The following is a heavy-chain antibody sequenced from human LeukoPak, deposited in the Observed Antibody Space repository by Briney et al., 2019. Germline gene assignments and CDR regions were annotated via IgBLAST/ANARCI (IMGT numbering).Heavy chain of an antibody. CDR3: AREVAVLLWFGELPQPVDI. V-gene: IGHV1-2*02. D-gene: IGHD3-10*01. CDR2: INPNSGGT. CDR1: GYTFTSYY. Sequence: ASVKVSCKASGYTFTSYYMHWVRQAPGQGLEWMGWINPNSGGTNYAQKFQGRVTMTRDTSISTAYMELSSLRSEDMAVYYCAREVAVLLWFGELPQPVDIWGQGTMVTVSS. J-gene: IGHJ3*02.